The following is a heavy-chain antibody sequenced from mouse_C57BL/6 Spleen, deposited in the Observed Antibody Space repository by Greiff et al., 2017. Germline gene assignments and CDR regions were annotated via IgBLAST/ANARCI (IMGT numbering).Heavy chain of an antibody. Sequence: QVHVKQSGAELVKPGASVKLSCKASGYTFTEYTIHWVKQRSGQGLEWIGWFYPGSGSIKYNEKFKDKATLTADKSSSTVYMELSRLTSEDSAVYFCARHEERGYDYSAWFAYWGQGTLVTVSA. D-gene: IGHD2-4*01. CDR1: GYTFTEYT. CDR3: ARHEERGYDYSAWFAY. V-gene: IGHV1-62-2*01. CDR2: FYPGSGSI. J-gene: IGHJ3*01.